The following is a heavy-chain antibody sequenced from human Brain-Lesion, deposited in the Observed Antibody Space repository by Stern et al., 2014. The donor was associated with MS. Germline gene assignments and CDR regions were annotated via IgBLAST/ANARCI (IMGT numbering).Heavy chain of an antibody. CDR3: ARGERWFDS. Sequence: EVQLVQSGGGLVQPGGSLRLSCAASGFTFSHYWMHWVRQAPGKGLVWVSRVNNDGRRTSYADSVKGRLTMSRDNAKNTLYLQMNSLRVEDTAIYYCARGERWFDSWGQGTLVTVSS. CDR2: VNNDGRRT. V-gene: IGHV3-74*02. D-gene: IGHD3-10*01. J-gene: IGHJ5*01. CDR1: GFTFSHYW.